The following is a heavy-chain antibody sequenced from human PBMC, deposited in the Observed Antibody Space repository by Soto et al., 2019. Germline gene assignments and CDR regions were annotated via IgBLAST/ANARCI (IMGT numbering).Heavy chain of an antibody. CDR2: IYWDDDK. J-gene: IGHJ5*02. CDR1: GFSLSTSGVG. V-gene: IGHV2-5*02. Sequence: QITLKESGPTLVKPTQTLTLTCTFSGFSLSTSGVGVGWIRQPPGKALEWLALIYWDDDKLYTPSLKSRLTINKDTSKNQVVLTMTNMDPVDPATYSCAHMAPNKWIQLWLRKNWFDPWGQGTLVTVSS. D-gene: IGHD5-18*01. CDR3: AHMAPNKWIQLWLRKNWFDP.